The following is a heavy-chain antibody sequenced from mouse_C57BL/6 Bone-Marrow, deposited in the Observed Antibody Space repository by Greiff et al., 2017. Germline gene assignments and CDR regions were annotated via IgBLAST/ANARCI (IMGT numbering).Heavy chain of an antibody. CDR3: ANAYYSNYFDV. Sequence: VQLQQSGPELVKPGASVKISCKASGYAFSSSWMNWVKQRPGQGLEWIGRIYPGDGDTNYNGKFKGKATLTADKSSSTAYMQLSSLTSEDSAVYFCANAYYSNYFDVWGTGTTVTVSS. CDR2: IYPGDGDT. CDR1: GYAFSSSW. J-gene: IGHJ1*03. D-gene: IGHD2-5*01. V-gene: IGHV1-82*01.